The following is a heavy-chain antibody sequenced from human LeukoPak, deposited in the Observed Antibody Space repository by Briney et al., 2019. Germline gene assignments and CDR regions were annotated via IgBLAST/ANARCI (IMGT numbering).Heavy chain of an antibody. D-gene: IGHD5-12*01. CDR1: GYSFTRFN. CDR3: ARSRPWLIWFDP. J-gene: IGHJ5*02. Sequence: ASVKVSCKTSGYSFTRFNINWVRPAPGQGLAWMGWIDPDTGGTEYAQKFQGRVTMTRDTSINTAYMELNSLRSDDTALYYCARSRPWLIWFDPWGQGTLVTVPS. CDR2: IDPDTGGT. V-gene: IGHV1-2*02.